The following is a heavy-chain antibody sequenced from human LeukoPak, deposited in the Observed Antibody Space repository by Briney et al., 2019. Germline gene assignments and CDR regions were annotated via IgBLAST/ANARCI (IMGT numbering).Heavy chain of an antibody. Sequence: PGGSLRLSCAASGFTVSSNYMSWVRQAPGKGLEWVANIKRDGSEKYYVDSVKGRFTISRDNAKNSLYLQMNSLRAEDTAVYYCARDPHYGDNGYVDYWGQGTLVTVSS. J-gene: IGHJ4*02. V-gene: IGHV3-7*01. D-gene: IGHD4-17*01. CDR3: ARDPHYGDNGYVDY. CDR2: IKRDGSEK. CDR1: GFTVSSNY.